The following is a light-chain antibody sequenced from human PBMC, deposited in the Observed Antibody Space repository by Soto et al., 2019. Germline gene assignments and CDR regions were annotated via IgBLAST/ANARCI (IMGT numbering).Light chain of an antibody. J-gene: IGLJ2*01. CDR1: SSNIGSNY. CDR3: AAWDDTLSGLV. CDR2: RAD. Sequence: QSVLTQPPSASGAPGQTVTISCSGRSSNIGSNYVYWYQQLPETAPRLLLYRADQRPSGIPDRCSGSKSGTSASLAISGLRSEDEADYYCAAWDDTLSGLVFGGGTKLTVL. V-gene: IGLV1-47*01.